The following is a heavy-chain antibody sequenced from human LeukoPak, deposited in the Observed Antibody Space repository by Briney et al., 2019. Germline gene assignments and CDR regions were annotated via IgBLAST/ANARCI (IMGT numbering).Heavy chain of an antibody. CDR1: GFTISTYA. CDR3: VKEVTTIGIPVFDY. Sequence: PGGSLRLSCAASGFTISTYAMSWVRQAPGKGPEWVSGIRDSGDRTFYADSVKGRFTISRDNSKNTLYLQMDSLRGEDTAMYYCVKEVTTIGIPVFDYWGQGTLVTVSS. V-gene: IGHV3-23*01. J-gene: IGHJ4*02. D-gene: IGHD1/OR15-1a*01. CDR2: IRDSGDRT.